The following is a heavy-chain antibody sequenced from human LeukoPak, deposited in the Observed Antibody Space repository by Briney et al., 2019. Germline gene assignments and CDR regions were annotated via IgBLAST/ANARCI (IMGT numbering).Heavy chain of an antibody. CDR1: GFTFSDYS. J-gene: IGHJ4*02. CDR3: ARSRGPPTYFDY. V-gene: IGHV3-21*06. Sequence: KAGRSLRLSCAASGFTFSDYSMNWFRQAPGKGLEWVSSMSTSLNYIYYADSVKGRFTISRDNAKNLLYLEMDSLRAEDTAVYYCARSRGPPTYFDYWGQGTLVTVSS. D-gene: IGHD6-25*01. CDR2: MSTSLNYI.